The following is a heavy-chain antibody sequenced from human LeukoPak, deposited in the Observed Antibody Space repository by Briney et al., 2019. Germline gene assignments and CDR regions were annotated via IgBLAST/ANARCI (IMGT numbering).Heavy chain of an antibody. D-gene: IGHD3-9*01. Sequence: ASVKVSCKASGYTFTSYDLNWVRQATGQGLEWMGWMNPNSGNTGYAQKFQGRVTMTRNTSISTAYMEMSSRRSENTAVYYCARGGDPYYDTLTGDYSYYYGMDVWGQGTTVTVSS. V-gene: IGHV1-8*01. CDR3: ARGGDPYYDTLTGDYSYYYGMDV. CDR2: MNPNSGNT. CDR1: GYTFTSYD. J-gene: IGHJ6*02.